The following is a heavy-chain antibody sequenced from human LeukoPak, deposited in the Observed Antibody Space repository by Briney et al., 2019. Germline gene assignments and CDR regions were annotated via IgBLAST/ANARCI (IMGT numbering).Heavy chain of an antibody. V-gene: IGHV3-30*18. J-gene: IGHJ4*02. CDR1: GFTFSSHG. CDR3: SKEKYNWNDYYDY. D-gene: IGHD1-1*01. CDR2: ISYDGSKK. Sequence: GGSLRLSCAASGFTFSSHGMHWVRQVPGKGLEWVAVISYDGSKKYYADSVKGRFTISRDNAKNTVYLQMNSLRAEDTAVYYCSKEKYNWNDYYDYWGQGTLVSVSS.